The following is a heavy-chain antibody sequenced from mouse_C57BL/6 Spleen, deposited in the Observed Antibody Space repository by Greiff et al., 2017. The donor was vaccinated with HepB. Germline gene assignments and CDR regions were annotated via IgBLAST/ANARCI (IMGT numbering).Heavy chain of an antibody. D-gene: IGHD1-1*01. Sequence: QVQLQQSGTELVKPGASVKLSCKASGYTFTSYWMHWVKQRPGQGLEWIGNINPSNGGTNYNEKFKSKATLTVDKSSSTAYMQLSSLTSEDSAVYYCARNVVRSAWFAYWGQGTLVTVSA. CDR3: ARNVVRSAWFAY. CDR2: INPSNGGT. J-gene: IGHJ3*01. V-gene: IGHV1-53*01. CDR1: GYTFTSYW.